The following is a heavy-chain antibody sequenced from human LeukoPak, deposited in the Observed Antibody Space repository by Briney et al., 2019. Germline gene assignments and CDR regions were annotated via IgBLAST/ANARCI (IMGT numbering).Heavy chain of an antibody. V-gene: IGHV4-39*01. CDR3: ARHNDSSGYYPSYFDY. CDR1: GGSISSSSYY. Sequence: SETLSLTCTVSGGSISSSSYYWGWIRQPPGKGLEWIGSIYYSGSTYYNPSLKSRVTTSVDTSKNQFSLKLNAVTAADTAVYYCARHNDSSGYYPSYFDYWGREPWSPSPQ. J-gene: IGHJ4*02. D-gene: IGHD3-22*01. CDR2: IYYSGST.